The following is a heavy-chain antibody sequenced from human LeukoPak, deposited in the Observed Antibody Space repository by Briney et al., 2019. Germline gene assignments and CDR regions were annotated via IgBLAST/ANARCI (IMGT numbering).Heavy chain of an antibody. J-gene: IGHJ3*02. V-gene: IGHV3-73*01. CDR1: GFSFSGSA. CDR2: IRSKANNYAT. CDR3: TRRYLLAAFDI. Sequence: TGGSLRLSCAASGFSFSGSAMHGVREASGEGLGWGGRIRSKANNYATAYAASVKSRFPISRDDSKNTAYLQMNSLKTEDTAVYYCTRRYLLAAFDIWGQGTMVTVSS. D-gene: IGHD2-21*01.